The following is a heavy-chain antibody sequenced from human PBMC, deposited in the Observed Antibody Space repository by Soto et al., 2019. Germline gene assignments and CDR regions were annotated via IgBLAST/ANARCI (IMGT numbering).Heavy chain of an antibody. Sequence: PGGSLRLSCAASGFRFRTRAMSWVRQAPGKGLEWVASIRPGGDSTYYADSVKGRFAVSRDNTNVTLYLQMDSLRAEDTAIYYCTTHEEGAPWAGGFDSWGQGTLVTVS. CDR3: TTHEEGAPWAGGFDS. D-gene: IGHD1-26*01. CDR2: IRPGGDST. J-gene: IGHJ5*01. CDR1: GFRFRTRA. V-gene: IGHV3-23*01.